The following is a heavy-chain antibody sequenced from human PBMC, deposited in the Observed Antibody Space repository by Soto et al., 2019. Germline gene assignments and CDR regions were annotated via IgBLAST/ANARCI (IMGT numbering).Heavy chain of an antibody. CDR2: IYDSVNT. CDR3: ERVDQRGYFAILTDY. D-gene: IGHD3-9*01. J-gene: IGHJ4*02. Sequence: SETLSLTCTVSGDPLSSGGHYWSWIRQHPGKGLEWIGHIYDSVNTYYSPSLRSRVTISADMSKNQFSLNLRSVTAADTAVYYCERVDQRGYFAILTDYWGQGTLVTVSS. V-gene: IGHV4-31*03. CDR1: GDPLSSGGHY.